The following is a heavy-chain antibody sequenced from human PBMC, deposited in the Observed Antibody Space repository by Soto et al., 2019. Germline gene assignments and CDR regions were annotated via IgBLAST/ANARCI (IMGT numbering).Heavy chain of an antibody. J-gene: IGHJ4*02. V-gene: IGHV3-7*01. D-gene: IGHD5-18*01. CDR2: INQDGSEK. CDR1: GFTFRNYW. Sequence: EVQLVESGGGLVQPGGSLRLSCAVSGFTFRNYWMSWVRQAPGKGLEWVANINQDGSEKYYAQSVEGLFTSSRDNAENSLYLQMNNLRVGYTGVYYCLRDTDMVRGYWGQGTLVIVAS. CDR3: LRDTDMVRGY.